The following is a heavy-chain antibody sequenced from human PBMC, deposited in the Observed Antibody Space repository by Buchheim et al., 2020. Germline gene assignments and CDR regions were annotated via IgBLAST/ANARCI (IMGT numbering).Heavy chain of an antibody. V-gene: IGHV4-34*01. CDR3: ARTLGSSTSCWYV. CDR1: GGSFSGYY. J-gene: IGHJ6*02. Sequence: QVQLQQWGAGLLKLSETLSLTCAVYGGSFSGYYWSWIRQPPGKGLEWIGEINHSGSTNYNPSLKSRVTISVDTSKNQFSLKLSSVTAADTAVYYCARTLGSSTSCWYVWGQGTT. CDR2: INHSGST. D-gene: IGHD2-2*01.